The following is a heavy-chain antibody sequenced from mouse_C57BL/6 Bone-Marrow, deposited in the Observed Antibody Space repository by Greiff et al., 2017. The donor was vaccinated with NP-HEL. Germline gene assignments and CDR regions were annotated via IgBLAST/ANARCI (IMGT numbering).Heavy chain of an antibody. J-gene: IGHJ4*01. CDR1: GYSFTGYY. CDR2: INPSTGGT. Sequence: VQLQQSGPELVKPGASVKISCKASGYSFTGYYMNWVKQSPEKSLEWIGEINPSTGGTTYNQKFKAKATLTVDKSSSTAYMQLKSLTSEDSAVYYCARLVPNYDYDGGYAMDYWGQGTSVTVSS. V-gene: IGHV1-42*01. D-gene: IGHD2-4*01. CDR3: ARLVPNYDYDGGYAMDY.